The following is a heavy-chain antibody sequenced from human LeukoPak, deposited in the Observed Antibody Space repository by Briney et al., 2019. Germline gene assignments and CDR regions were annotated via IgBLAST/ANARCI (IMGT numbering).Heavy chain of an antibody. J-gene: IGHJ4*02. CDR3: ARDNWGGFNEEYFDY. D-gene: IGHD7-27*01. CDR2: IYTGGST. Sequence: SQTLSLTCSVSGVSTSSGSYYWTWIRQPAGKGLEWIGRIYTGGSTNYNPSLKSRVTISVDTSNNHFSLKLSSVTAADTAVYYCARDNWGGFNEEYFDYWGQGTLVTVSS. CDR1: GVSTSSGSYY. V-gene: IGHV4-61*02.